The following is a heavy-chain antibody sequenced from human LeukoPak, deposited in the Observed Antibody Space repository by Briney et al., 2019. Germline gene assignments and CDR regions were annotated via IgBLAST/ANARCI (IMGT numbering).Heavy chain of an antibody. D-gene: IGHD3-10*01. CDR3: ANYGSGTYYKSNRFDP. CDR1: GVSISSSSYY. Sequence: SGTLSLTCTVSGVSISSSSYYWGWIRQPPGKGLEWIVSISYTGNTYYNPSLKSRVTISLDTSKNQFSLKLRSVTAADTAVYYCANYGSGTYYKSNRFDPWGQGTLVIVSS. CDR2: ISYTGNT. V-gene: IGHV4-39*01. J-gene: IGHJ5*02.